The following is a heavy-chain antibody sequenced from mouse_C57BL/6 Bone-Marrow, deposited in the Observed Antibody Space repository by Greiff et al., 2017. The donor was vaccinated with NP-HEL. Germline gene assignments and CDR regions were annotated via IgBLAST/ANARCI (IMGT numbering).Heavy chain of an antibody. J-gene: IGHJ3*01. CDR1: GFNIKDDY. CDR2: IDPENGDT. CDR3: TTSTYSDSDGGGWFAY. V-gene: IGHV14-4*01. D-gene: IGHD2-4*01. Sequence: VQLQQSGAELVRPGASVKLSCTASGFNIKDDYMHWVKQRPEQGLEWIGWIDPENGDTEYASKFQGKATITADTSSNTAYLQLSSLTSEDTAVYYCTTSTYSDSDGGGWFAYWGQGTLVTVSA.